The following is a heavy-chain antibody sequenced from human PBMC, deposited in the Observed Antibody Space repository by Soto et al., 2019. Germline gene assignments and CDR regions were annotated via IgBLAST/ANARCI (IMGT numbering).Heavy chain of an antibody. CDR3: ARPQASGWSYYYMDV. J-gene: IGHJ6*03. D-gene: IGHD6-19*01. CDR1: GGSISNYY. CDR2: IKYSGST. V-gene: IGHV4-59*08. Sequence: SETLSLTCTVSGGSISNYYWHWIRQPPGKGLEWVGYIKYSGSTDYSPSLRSRVTISLDTSKNQFSLKLTSVTAADTAVYCCARPQASGWSYYYMDVWGTGTTVTVSS.